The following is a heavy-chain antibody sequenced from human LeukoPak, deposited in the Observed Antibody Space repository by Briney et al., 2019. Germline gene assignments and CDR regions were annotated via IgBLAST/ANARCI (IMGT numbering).Heavy chain of an antibody. V-gene: IGHV3-23*01. CDR1: GFTFSSYA. J-gene: IGHJ3*02. CDR2: ISGSGGST. D-gene: IGHD2-2*01. Sequence: PGGSLRLSCAASGFTFSSYAMSWVRQAPGKGLEWVSAISGSGGSTYYADSVKGRFTISRDNPKNTLYLQMNSLRAEDTAVYYCAKDLSKVVPAAYNELPDAFDIWGQGTMVTVSS. CDR3: AKDLSKVVPAAYNELPDAFDI.